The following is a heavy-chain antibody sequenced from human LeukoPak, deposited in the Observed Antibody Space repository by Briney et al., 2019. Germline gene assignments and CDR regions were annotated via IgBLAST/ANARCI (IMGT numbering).Heavy chain of an antibody. J-gene: IGHJ4*02. V-gene: IGHV1-69*13. CDR2: IIPIFGTA. CDR3: ARDSRGGYYTTPFDY. Sequence: ASVKVSCKASGGTFISYAISWVRQAPGQGLEWMGGIIPIFGTANYAQKFQGRVTITADESTSTAYMELSSLRSEDTAMYYCARDSRGGYYTTPFDYWGQGTLVTVSS. D-gene: IGHD3-3*01. CDR1: GGTFISYA.